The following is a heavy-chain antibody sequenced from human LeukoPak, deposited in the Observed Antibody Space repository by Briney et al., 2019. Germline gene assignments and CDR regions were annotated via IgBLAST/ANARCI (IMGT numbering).Heavy chain of an antibody. J-gene: IGHJ6*02. CDR2: LNTDGSST. Sequence: GGSLRLSCAASGFTFSSYWMHWVRQVPGKGLAWVSRLNTDGSSTSYADSVKGRFTISRDNARNTLYLQMNSLRAEDTAVYYCARDDAFRGVGMDVWGQGTTVTVSS. CDR1: GFTFSSYW. D-gene: IGHD3-16*01. V-gene: IGHV3-74*01. CDR3: ARDDAFRGVGMDV.